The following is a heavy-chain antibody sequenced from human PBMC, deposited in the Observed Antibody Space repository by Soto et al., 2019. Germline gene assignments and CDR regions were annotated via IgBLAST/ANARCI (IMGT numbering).Heavy chain of an antibody. CDR3: ATKVRVTNYLYDGMDV. J-gene: IGHJ6*04. CDR1: GFSFNTSG. Sequence: QVQLVESGGGVVQPGRALRLSCAASGFSFNTSGMHWVRQAPGKGLEWVAVIACDGSQEVYGDSVRGRFTISSDNSKNNVFLQMKSLPPEETVVYYCATKVRVTNYLYDGMDVWGKGTTDTVTS. D-gene: IGHD3-16*01. V-gene: IGHV3-30*03. CDR2: IACDGSQE.